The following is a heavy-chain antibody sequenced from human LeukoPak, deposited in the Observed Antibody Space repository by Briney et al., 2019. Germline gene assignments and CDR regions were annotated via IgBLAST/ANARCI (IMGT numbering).Heavy chain of an antibody. CDR2: MNPNSGNT. CDR1: GYTFTNYD. D-gene: IGHD1-1*01. J-gene: IGHJ1*01. CDR3: ARRERYTLFLQN. Sequence: ASVKVSCKASGYTFTNYDINWVRQATGQGLEWMGWMNPNSGNTGYAQQFQGRVTITRNTSIGTAYMELSSLRSEDTAVYFCARRERYTLFLQNWGQGTLVTVSS. V-gene: IGHV1-8*03.